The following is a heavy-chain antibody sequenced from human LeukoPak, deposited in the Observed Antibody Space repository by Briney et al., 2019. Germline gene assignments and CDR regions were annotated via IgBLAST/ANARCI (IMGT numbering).Heavy chain of an antibody. CDR3: ASQGEVT. D-gene: IGHD3-10*01. J-gene: IGHJ5*02. CDR2: IKQDGSEK. Sequence: KAGGSLRLSCAASGFTLSSYWMSWVRQAPGRGLEWVANIKQDGSEKYYVDSVKGRFTISRDNAKNSLYLQMNSLRAEDTAVYYCASQGEVTWGQGTLVTVSS. V-gene: IGHV3-7*01. CDR1: GFTLSSYW.